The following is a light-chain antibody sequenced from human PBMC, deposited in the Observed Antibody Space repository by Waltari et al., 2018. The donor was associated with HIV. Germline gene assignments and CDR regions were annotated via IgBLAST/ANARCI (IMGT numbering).Light chain of an antibody. J-gene: IGKJ3*01. CDR3: QQSYSTTLFT. Sequence: DIHLTQSPSSLSASVGDRVTIPCRASQSISSYLNWYQQKPGKAPKLLIYAASSLQSGVPSRLRRRGSGTDFTLTISSLQPEDCATYYWQQSYSTTLFTFGPGTKVDIK. CDR1: QSISSY. CDR2: AAS. V-gene: IGKV1-39*01.